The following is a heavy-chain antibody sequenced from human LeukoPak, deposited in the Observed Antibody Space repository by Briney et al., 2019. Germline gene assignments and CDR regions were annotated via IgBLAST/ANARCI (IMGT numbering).Heavy chain of an antibody. J-gene: IGHJ4*02. CDR2: ISSSGSTI. CDR1: GFTFSSYS. CDR3: AKSTWFDYFDY. D-gene: IGHD3-9*01. V-gene: IGHV3-48*01. Sequence: GGSLRLSCAASGFTFSSYSMNWVRQAPGKGLEWVSYISSSGSTIYYADSVKGRFTISRDNSENTLYLQMNRLRADDTAIYYCAKSTWFDYFDYWGQGTLVTVSS.